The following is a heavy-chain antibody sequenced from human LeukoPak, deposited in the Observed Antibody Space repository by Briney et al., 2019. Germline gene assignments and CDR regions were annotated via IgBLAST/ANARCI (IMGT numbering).Heavy chain of an antibody. J-gene: IGHJ5*02. CDR1: GFTFSSYW. Sequence: GGSLRLSCAASGFTFSSYWMSWVRQAPGKGLEWVASIKQDGSEKYVDSVKDRFTISRDNAKNSLYLQMNSLRAEDTALYYCARAPGEGWFDPWGQGTLVTVSS. CDR2: IKQDGSEK. V-gene: IGHV3-7*01. D-gene: IGHD4-17*01. CDR3: ARAPGEGWFDP.